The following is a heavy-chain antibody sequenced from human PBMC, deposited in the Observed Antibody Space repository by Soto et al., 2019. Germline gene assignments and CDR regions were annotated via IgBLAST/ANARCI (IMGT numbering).Heavy chain of an antibody. D-gene: IGHD3-16*01. CDR1: GFTFSSSG. CDR3: AKRSWIYGPFDY. CDR2: ISAGGT. Sequence: GGSLRLSCAASGFTFSSSGMSWVRQAPGKGLEWVSAISAGGTYNEDSVKGRFTISRDNSKNTLFLEMNSLRAEDSALYYCAKRSWIYGPFDYWGQGTLVTVSS. J-gene: IGHJ4*02. V-gene: IGHV3-23*01.